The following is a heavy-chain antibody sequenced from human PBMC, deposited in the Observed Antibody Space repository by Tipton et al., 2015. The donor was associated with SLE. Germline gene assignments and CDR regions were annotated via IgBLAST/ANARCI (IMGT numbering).Heavy chain of an antibody. J-gene: IGHJ4*02. V-gene: IGHV4-34*01. CDR1: GGSFSGYY. D-gene: IGHD2-21*02. CDR3: ARHVEAGSLAWYSALDS. Sequence: TLSLTCAVYGGSFSGYYWSWIRQPPGKGLEWIGEINHSGSTNYNPSLKSRVTISVDTSKNQISLKMSSVTAADTAVYFCARHVEAGSLAWYSALDSWGQGTLVTVSS. CDR2: INHSGST.